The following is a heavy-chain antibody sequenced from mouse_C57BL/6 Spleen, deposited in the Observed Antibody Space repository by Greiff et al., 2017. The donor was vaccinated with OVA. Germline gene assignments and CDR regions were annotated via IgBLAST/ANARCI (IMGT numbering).Heavy chain of an antibody. CDR2: IDPSDSYT. V-gene: IGHV1-50*01. CDR3: ASFDY. J-gene: IGHJ2*01. CDR1: GYTFTSYW. Sequence: QVQLQQPGAELVKPGASVKLSCKASGYTFTSYWMQWVKQRPGQGLVWIGEIDPSDSYTNYNQKFKGKATLTVDTSSSTAYMQLSRLTSEDSAVYYCASFDYWGQGTTLTVSS.